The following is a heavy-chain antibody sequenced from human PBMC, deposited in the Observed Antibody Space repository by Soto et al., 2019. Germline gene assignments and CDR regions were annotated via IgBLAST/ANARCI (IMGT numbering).Heavy chain of an antibody. CDR3: ATGSRSWYYFDY. V-gene: IGHV1-24*01. Sequence: GASVKVSCKVSGYALTELSMHWVRQAPGKGLEWMGGFDPEDGETIYAQKFQGRVTMTEDTSTDTAYMELSSLRSEDTAVYYCATGSRSWYYFDYWGQGTLVTVSS. J-gene: IGHJ4*02. CDR1: GYALTELS. D-gene: IGHD6-13*01. CDR2: FDPEDGET.